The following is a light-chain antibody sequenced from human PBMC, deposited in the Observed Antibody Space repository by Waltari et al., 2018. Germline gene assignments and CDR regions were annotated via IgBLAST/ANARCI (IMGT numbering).Light chain of an antibody. J-gene: IGKJ4*01. CDR2: DSS. V-gene: IGKV3-11*01. Sequence: SCMASQSVRTYLAWYQQRPGQPPRLLIYDSSSRATGIPARFSGSGSETDFTLTISSLEPEDFAVYYCQQRYKWPLTFGGGSKVEI. CDR3: QQRYKWPLT. CDR1: QSVRTY.